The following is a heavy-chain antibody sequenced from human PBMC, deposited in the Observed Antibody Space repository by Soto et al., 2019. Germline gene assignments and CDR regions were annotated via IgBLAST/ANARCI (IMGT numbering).Heavy chain of an antibody. Sequence: GGSLRLSCAASGFTFSSYGMHWVRQAPGKGLEWVAVISYDGSNKYYANSVKGRFTISRDNSKNTLYLQMNSLRAEDTAVYYCAREYVTGTPFDYWGQGTLVIVSS. CDR2: ISYDGSNK. CDR1: GFTFSSYG. CDR3: AREYVTGTPFDY. V-gene: IGHV3-30*03. J-gene: IGHJ4*02. D-gene: IGHD1-20*01.